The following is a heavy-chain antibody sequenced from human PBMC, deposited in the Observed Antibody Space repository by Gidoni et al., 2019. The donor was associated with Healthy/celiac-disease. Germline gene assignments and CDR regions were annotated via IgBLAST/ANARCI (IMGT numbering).Heavy chain of an antibody. V-gene: IGHV3-53*01. CDR3: ARDGGGATLGAFDI. J-gene: IGHJ3*02. CDR1: GVTVRSNY. CDR2: IYSGGST. D-gene: IGHD1-26*01. Sequence: EVQRVESGGGLIQPGGSLRLSCAASGVTVRSNYMSWVRQSPGKGLVWVSVIYSGGSTSYAASVKGRFTISRDNSKNTLYLQMTSLSAEDTAVYYCARDGGGATLGAFDIWGQGTMVTVSS.